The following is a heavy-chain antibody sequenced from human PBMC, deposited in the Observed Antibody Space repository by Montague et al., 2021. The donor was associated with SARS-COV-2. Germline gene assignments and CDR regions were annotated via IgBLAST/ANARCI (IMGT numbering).Heavy chain of an antibody. CDR3: ARDFGHRGPEDC. CDR2: IHSSGNT. CDR1: GGSISRDHDY. V-gene: IGHV4-61*02. J-gene: IGHJ4*02. Sequence: TLSLTYTISGGSISRDHDYWSWIRQPAGKGLEWIGRIHSSGNTDYNASLKSRVTISLDLSKRQFSLTLRSVTAADTAVYYCARDFGHRGPEDCWGQGTLVTVSS. D-gene: IGHD3/OR15-3a*01.